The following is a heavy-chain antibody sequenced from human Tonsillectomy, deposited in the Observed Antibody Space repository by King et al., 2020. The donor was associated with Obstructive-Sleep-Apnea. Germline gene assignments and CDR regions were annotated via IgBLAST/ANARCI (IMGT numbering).Heavy chain of an antibody. CDR2: ISPYNDNT. CDR3: ARDRVCSSTSCYGVDDYYGMDV. Sequence: LVQSGAEVTKPGASVTVSCKASGYIFTSYGISWVRQAPGQGLEWMGWISPYNDNTNYAQKAQGRVTVTTDTSTSTAYMELRNLRSDDTAVYYCARDRVCSSTSCYGVDDYYGMDVWGQGTTVTVSS. CDR1: GYIFTSYG. D-gene: IGHD2-2*01. V-gene: IGHV1-18*04. J-gene: IGHJ6*02.